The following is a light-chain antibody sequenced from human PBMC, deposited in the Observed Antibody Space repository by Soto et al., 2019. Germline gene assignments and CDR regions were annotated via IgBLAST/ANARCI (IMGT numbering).Light chain of an antibody. J-gene: IGKJ3*01. V-gene: IGKV1-5*03. CDR2: MAS. CDR1: QSISSS. Sequence: DTQMTQSPSTLSASVGDRVTITCRASQSISSSLAWYQQKPGRAPQLLMYMASTLESGVPSRFGGSGSGTEFTLTISSLQPDDFAPYYCQQYKTYPFIFGPGTKVDIK. CDR3: QQYKTYPFI.